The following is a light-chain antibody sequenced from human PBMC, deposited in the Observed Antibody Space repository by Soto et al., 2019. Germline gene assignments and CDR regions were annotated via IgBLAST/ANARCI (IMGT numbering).Light chain of an antibody. CDR1: SSDVGGYNY. J-gene: IGLJ1*01. V-gene: IGLV2-14*01. CDR2: DVT. CDR3: SSYRRSSTYV. Sequence: HSALTQPASVSGSPGQSITVSCTGTSSDVGGYNYVSWYQQHPGKAPRLMIYDVTNRPSGVSNRFSGSKSGNTASLTISGLQAEDEADYYCSSYRRSSTYVFGTGTKVTVL.